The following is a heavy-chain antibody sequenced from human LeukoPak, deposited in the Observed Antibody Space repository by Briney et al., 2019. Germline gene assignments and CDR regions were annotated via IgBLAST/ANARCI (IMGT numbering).Heavy chain of an antibody. D-gene: IGHD5-24*01. CDR2: VSAANNP. V-gene: IGHV1-3*01. CDR1: GYIFTPHH. Sequence: ASVKVSCKTSGYIFTPHHIHWMRQAPGQGLELLGWVSAANNPEYSQKFQGRVVITRDASATTSYLELNRLRSEDTAVYYCAMSVEMPPIPSFDYWGQGTLVTVSS. CDR3: AMSVEMPPIPSFDY. J-gene: IGHJ4*02.